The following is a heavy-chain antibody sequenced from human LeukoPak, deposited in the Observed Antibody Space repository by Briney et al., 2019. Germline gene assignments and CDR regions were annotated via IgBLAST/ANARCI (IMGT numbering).Heavy chain of an antibody. D-gene: IGHD2-21*02. CDR3: ARKYCGGDCYSGVGAFDI. CDR2: IYYSGNT. CDR1: GGSIRSTNSY. V-gene: IGHV4-39*01. J-gene: IGHJ3*02. Sequence: KPSETLSLTCTVSGGSIRSTNSYWVWIRQPPGKGLEWIGTIYYSGNTYYNPSLKSRLTISVDTSKKQFSLKLSSVTAADTALYYCARKYCGGDCYSGVGAFDIWGQGTMVTVSS.